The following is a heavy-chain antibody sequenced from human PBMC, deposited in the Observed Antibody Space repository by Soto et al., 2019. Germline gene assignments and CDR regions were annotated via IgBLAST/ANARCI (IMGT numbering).Heavy chain of an antibody. CDR2: IYYSGST. J-gene: IGHJ5*02. D-gene: IGHD5-12*01. CDR3: AREGYGERKSWFDP. Sequence: PSETLSLTCTVSGGSISSYYWSWIRQPPGKGLEWIGYIYYSGSTNYNPSLKSRVTISVDTSKNQSSLKLSSVTAADTAVYYCAREGYGERKSWFDPWGQGTLVTVSS. CDR1: GGSISSYY. V-gene: IGHV4-59*01.